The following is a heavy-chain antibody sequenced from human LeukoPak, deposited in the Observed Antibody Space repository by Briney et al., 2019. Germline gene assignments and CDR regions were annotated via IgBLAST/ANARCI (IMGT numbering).Heavy chain of an antibody. CDR2: ISYDGSLK. CDR3: ARDGFGGATDGFDI. D-gene: IGHD3-10*01. V-gene: IGHV3-30-3*01. Sequence: SCKASGFTFTSYTSHWVRQAPGKGLEWVALISYDGSLKYYTDSVMGRFTISRDNSKNTLYLQMNSLRPEDTAMYYCARDGFGGATDGFDIWGQGTTVTVSS. CDR1: GFTFTSYT. J-gene: IGHJ3*02.